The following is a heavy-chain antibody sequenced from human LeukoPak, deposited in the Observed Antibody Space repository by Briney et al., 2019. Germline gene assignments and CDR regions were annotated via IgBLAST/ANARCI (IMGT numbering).Heavy chain of an antibody. CDR1: GYSISSGYY. CDR3: ARDTDIVVVPSWFDP. J-gene: IGHJ5*02. D-gene: IGHD2-2*01. CDR2: IYHSGST. Sequence: TSETLSLTCTVSGYSISSGYYWGWIRQPPGKGLEWIRSIYHSGSTYYNPSLKSRVTISVDTSKIQFSLKLSSVTAADTAVYYCARDTDIVVVPSWFDPWGQGTLVTVSS. V-gene: IGHV4-38-2*02.